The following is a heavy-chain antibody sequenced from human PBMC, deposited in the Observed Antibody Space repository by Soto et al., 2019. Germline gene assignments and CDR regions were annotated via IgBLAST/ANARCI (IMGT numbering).Heavy chain of an antibody. CDR2: ISGSGGST. J-gene: IGHJ4*02. CDR1: GFTFSSYA. Sequence: PGGSLRLSCAASGFTFSSYAMSWVRQAPGKGLEWVSAISGSGGSTYYADSVKGRFTISRDNSKNTLYLQMNSLRAEDTAVYYCAKSNKWFGELFPFDYWGQGXLVTVYS. D-gene: IGHD3-10*01. CDR3: AKSNKWFGELFPFDY. V-gene: IGHV3-23*01.